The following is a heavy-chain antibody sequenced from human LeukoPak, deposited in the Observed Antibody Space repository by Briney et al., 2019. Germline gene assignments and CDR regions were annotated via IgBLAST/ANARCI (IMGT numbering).Heavy chain of an antibody. CDR2: MYYSGST. CDR1: GGSISNYY. CDR3: AKSPLANCGGDCYVDG. V-gene: IGHV4-59*01. D-gene: IGHD2-21*02. J-gene: IGHJ5*02. Sequence: SETLSLTCTVSGGSISNYYWTWIRQSPGKGLEWIGYMYYSGSTNYNPSLRSRVAMSVDTSKSQVSLRLSSVTAADTAVYYCAKSPLANCGGDCYVDGWGQGTLVTVSS.